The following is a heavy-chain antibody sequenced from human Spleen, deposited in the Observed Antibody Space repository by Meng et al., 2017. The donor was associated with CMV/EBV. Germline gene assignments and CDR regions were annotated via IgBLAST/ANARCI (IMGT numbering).Heavy chain of an antibody. CDR3: ARNSGSYYYFDY. CDR1: GYTFTGYY. V-gene: IGHV1-2*02. J-gene: IGHJ4*02. D-gene: IGHD1-26*01. CDR2: INPNSGGT. Sequence: ASVKVSCKASGYTFTGYYMHWVRQAPGQGLEWMGWINPNSGGTNYAQKFQGRVTMTRDTSTSTVYMELSSLRSEDTAVYYCARNSGSYYYFDYWGQGTLVTVSS.